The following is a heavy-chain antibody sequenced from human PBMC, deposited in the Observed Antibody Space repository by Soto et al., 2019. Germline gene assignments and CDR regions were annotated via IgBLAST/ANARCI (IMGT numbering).Heavy chain of an antibody. CDR2: IWYDGSNK. J-gene: IGHJ4*02. CDR1: GFTFSSYG. Sequence: HPGGSLRLSCAASGFTFSSYGMHWVRQAPGKGLEWVAVIWYDGSNKYYADSVKGRFTISRDNSKNTLYLQMNSLRAEDTAVYYCMGVVPAASLVYWGQGTLVTVSS. D-gene: IGHD2-2*01. CDR3: MGVVPAASLVY. V-gene: IGHV3-33*01.